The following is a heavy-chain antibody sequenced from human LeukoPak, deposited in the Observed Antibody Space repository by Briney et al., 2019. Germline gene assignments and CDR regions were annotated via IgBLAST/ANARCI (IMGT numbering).Heavy chain of an antibody. CDR3: AGTYRYNYYYCMDV. D-gene: IGHD1-1*01. CDR1: GGSIGSYY. CDR2: IDYSGST. J-gene: IGHJ6*03. V-gene: IGHV4-59*01. Sequence: SETLSLTCTVSGGSIGSYYWSWIRQPPGKGLEWIGYIDYSGSTNYNPSLKSRVTISVDTSKNQFSLKLSSVTAADTAVYYCAGTYRYNYYYCMDVWGKGTTVTISS.